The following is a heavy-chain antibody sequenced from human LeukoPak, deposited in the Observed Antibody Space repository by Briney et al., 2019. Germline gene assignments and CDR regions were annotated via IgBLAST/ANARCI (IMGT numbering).Heavy chain of an antibody. V-gene: IGHV1-2*02. CDR2: INPNSGGT. Sequence: ASVKVSCKASGYTFTGYYMHWVRQAPGQGLEWMGWINPNSGGTNYAQKFQGRVTMTRDTSISTAYMELSRLRSDDTAVYYCARGYSYGSLNWFDPWGQGTLVTVSS. CDR1: GYTFTGYY. D-gene: IGHD5-18*01. J-gene: IGHJ5*02. CDR3: ARGYSYGSLNWFDP.